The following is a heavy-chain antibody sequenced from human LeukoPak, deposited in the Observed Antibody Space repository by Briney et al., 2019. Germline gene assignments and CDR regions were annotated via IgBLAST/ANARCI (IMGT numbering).Heavy chain of an antibody. J-gene: IGHJ4*02. CDR2: ISTTSDYI. D-gene: IGHD6-13*01. CDR3: ARGGIYSQGFDY. CDR1: GFTFSGYS. V-gene: IGHV3-21*01. Sequence: GRSLRLSCAASGFTFSGYSMSSVRQAPGKGLEWVPSISTTSDYIHYADSVKGRVAISRDNAKNSLYLQMNSLRAEDTAVYYCARGGIYSQGFDYWGQGSLVTVSS.